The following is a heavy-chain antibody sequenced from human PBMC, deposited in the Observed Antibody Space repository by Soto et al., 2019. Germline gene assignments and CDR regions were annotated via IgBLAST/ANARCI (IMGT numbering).Heavy chain of an antibody. D-gene: IGHD1-1*01. CDR1: GFTFSSYG. Sequence: QVQLVESGGGVVQPGRSLRLSCAASGFTFSSYGMHWVRQAPGKGLEWVAVIWYDGSNKYYADSVKGRFTISRDNSKNTLYLQMNSLRAEDTAVYYYARVSELSPTGAFDPWGQGTLVTVSS. V-gene: IGHV3-33*01. J-gene: IGHJ5*02. CDR3: ARVSELSPTGAFDP. CDR2: IWYDGSNK.